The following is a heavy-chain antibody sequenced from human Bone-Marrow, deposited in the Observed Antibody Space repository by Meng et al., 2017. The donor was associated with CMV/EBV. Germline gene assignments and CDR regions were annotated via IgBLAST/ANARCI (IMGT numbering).Heavy chain of an antibody. Sequence: WGRQAPGQGLEWVGRIIPFLGVTHYARKFQDRVTISADKSTNTAYMEFSSLRSEDTAIYYWARDMFETVSPQPIRMNGGDKGGLDVWGQGTTVTVSS. D-gene: IGHD2-21*01. J-gene: IGHJ6*02. CDR2: IIPFLGVT. CDR3: ARDMFETVSPQPIRMNGGDKGGLDV. V-gene: IGHV1-69*04.